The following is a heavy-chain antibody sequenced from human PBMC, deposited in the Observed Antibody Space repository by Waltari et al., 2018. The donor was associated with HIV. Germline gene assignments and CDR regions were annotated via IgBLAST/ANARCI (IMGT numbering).Heavy chain of an antibody. D-gene: IGHD4-17*01. CDR1: GFTFSSYG. CDR2: ISYDGSNK. CDR3: AKEIDGRSTVTTL. J-gene: IGHJ4*02. V-gene: IGHV3-30*18. Sequence: QVQLVESGGGVVQPGRSLRLSCAASGFTFSSYGLPWVRQAPGQGLEWVAVISYDGSNKYYADSVKGRFTISRDNSKNTLYLQMNSLRAEDTAVYYCAKEIDGRSTVTTLWGQGTLVTVSS.